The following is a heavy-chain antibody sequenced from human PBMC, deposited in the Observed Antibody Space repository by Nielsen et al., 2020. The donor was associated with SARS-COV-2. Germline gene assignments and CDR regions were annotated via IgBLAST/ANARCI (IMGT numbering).Heavy chain of an antibody. V-gene: IGHV1-2*06. CDR1: GYTFTDYY. D-gene: IGHD3/OR15-3a*01. CDR2: INPYSGGT. J-gene: IGHJ6*02. Sequence: ASVQVSCKASGYTFTDYYIHWVRQAPGQGLEWMGRINPYSGGTNYAQKFQGRVTMTRDTSISTAYMELTWLRSDDTAVYYCARARATIFGLVMSYGMDVWGQGTTVAVSS. CDR3: ARARATIFGLVMSYGMDV.